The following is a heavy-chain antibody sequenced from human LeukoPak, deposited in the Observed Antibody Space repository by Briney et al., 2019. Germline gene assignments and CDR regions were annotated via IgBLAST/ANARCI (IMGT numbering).Heavy chain of an antibody. CDR2: ISSSSTI. V-gene: IGHV3-48*01. D-gene: IGHD6-13*01. Sequence: GGSLRLSCAASGFTFSSYSMNWVRQAPGKGLEWVSYISSSSTIYYADSVKGRFTLSRDNSKNTLYLQMNSLTVEDTAVYYCARSQSSSLIDYWGQGTLVTVSS. J-gene: IGHJ4*02. CDR3: ARSQSSSLIDY. CDR1: GFTFSSYS.